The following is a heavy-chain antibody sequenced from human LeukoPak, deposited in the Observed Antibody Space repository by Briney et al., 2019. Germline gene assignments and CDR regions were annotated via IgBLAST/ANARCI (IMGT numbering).Heavy chain of an antibody. CDR2: INHSGST. CDR1: GGSFSGYY. J-gene: IGHJ5*02. Sequence: KPSETLSLTSAVYGGSFSGYYWSWIRQPPGKGLEWIGEINHSGSTNYNPSLKSRVTISVDTSKNQFSLKLSSVTAADTAVYYCARGRYYYDSSGLPNWFDPWGQGTLVTVSS. D-gene: IGHD3-22*01. V-gene: IGHV4-34*01. CDR3: ARGRYYYDSSGLPNWFDP.